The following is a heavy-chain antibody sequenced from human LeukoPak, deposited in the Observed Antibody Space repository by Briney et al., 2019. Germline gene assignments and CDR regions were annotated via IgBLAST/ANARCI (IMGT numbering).Heavy chain of an antibody. D-gene: IGHD2-2*01. CDR1: GYTFTSYG. CDR3: ARDRGVVVPAAMGDY. V-gene: IGHV1-18*01. CDR2: ISAYNGNT. Sequence: GASVKVSCKASGYTFTSYGMSWVRQTPGQGLEWMGWISAYNGNTNYAQKLQGRVTMTTDTSTSTAYMELKSLRSDDTAVYYCARDRGVVVPAAMGDYWGQGTLVTVSS. J-gene: IGHJ4*02.